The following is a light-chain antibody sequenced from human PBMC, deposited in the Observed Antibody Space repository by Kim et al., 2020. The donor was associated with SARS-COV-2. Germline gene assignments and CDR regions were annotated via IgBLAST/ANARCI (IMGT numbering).Light chain of an antibody. Sequence: DIQMTQSPSSLSASVGDRVTITCRASQTISSYLNWYQQKPGKPPKLLIYVASSLQSGVPSRFSGSGSGTDFTLTISSLQPEDFAAYYCQQSYSTPLTFGGGTKVDIK. CDR1: QTISSY. CDR2: VAS. V-gene: IGKV1-39*01. CDR3: QQSYSTPLT. J-gene: IGKJ4*01.